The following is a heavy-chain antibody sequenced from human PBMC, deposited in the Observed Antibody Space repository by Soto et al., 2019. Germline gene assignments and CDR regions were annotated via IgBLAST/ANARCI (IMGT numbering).Heavy chain of an antibody. CDR1: GCTFSDYY. J-gene: IGHJ4*02. V-gene: IGHV3-11*06. CDR3: ERMIVASEFDY. D-gene: IGHD3-22*01. CDR2: ISSSSSYT. Sequence: GGSLRLSCAASGCTFSDYYMSWIRQAPGKGLEWVSYISSSSSYTNYADSVKGRFTISRDNAKNSLYLQMNSLRAEDTAVYYCERMIVASEFDYWGQGTLVTVSS.